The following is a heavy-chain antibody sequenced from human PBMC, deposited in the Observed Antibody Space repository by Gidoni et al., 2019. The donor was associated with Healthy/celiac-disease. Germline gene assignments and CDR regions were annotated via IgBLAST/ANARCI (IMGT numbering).Heavy chain of an antibody. CDR3: ARGYYYDSSGYIDY. V-gene: IGHV3-33*01. J-gene: IGHJ4*02. CDR2: IWYDGSNK. D-gene: IGHD3-22*01. Sequence: QVQLVESGGGVVQPGRSLRLSCAASGFTFSSDGMHWVRQAPGKGLEWVAVIWYDGSNKYYADSVKGRFTISRDNSKNTLYLQMNSLRAEDTAVYYCARGYYYDSSGYIDYWGQGTLVTVSS. CDR1: GFTFSSDG.